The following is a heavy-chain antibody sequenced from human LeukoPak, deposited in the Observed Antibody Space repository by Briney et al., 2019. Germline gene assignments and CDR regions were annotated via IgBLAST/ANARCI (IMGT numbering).Heavy chain of an antibody. CDR3: ARSRGWYRD. J-gene: IGHJ4*02. CDR1: GGSISSYY. CDR2: IYYSGST. D-gene: IGHD6-19*01. V-gene: IGHV4-59*01. Sequence: KSSETLSLTCTVSGGSISSYYWSWIRQPPGKGLEWIGYIYYSGSTNYNPSLKSRVTISVDTSKNQFSLKLSSVTAADTAVYYCARSRGWYRDWGQGTLVTVSS.